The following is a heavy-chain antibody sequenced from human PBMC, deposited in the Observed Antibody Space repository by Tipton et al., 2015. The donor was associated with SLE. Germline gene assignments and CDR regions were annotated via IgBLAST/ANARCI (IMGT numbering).Heavy chain of an antibody. CDR2: IRSETYGGTT. V-gene: IGHV3-49*04. CDR1: GFTFGDYV. Sequence: SLRLSCTGSGFTFGDYVLNWVRQAPGRGLEWVGFIRSETYGGTTEIAASLKGRFTISRDDSKGIAYLQMNSLRTEGTAIYYCTRDVEAFGDYIYWGQGTLVAVSS. D-gene: IGHD4-17*01. J-gene: IGHJ4*02. CDR3: TRDVEAFGDYIY.